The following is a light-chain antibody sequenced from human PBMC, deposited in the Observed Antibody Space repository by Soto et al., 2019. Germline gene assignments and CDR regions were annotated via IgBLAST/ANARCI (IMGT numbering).Light chain of an antibody. Sequence: QSVLTQPASVSGSPGQSITISCTGTSSDVGSYNLVSWYQQHPGKAPKLMIYEGSKRPSGVSNRFSGSKSGNTASLTISGLQAEDEAAYYCCSYAGSSTWVFGGGTKLTVL. J-gene: IGLJ3*02. CDR1: SSDVGSYNL. V-gene: IGLV2-23*01. CDR3: CSYAGSSTWV. CDR2: EGS.